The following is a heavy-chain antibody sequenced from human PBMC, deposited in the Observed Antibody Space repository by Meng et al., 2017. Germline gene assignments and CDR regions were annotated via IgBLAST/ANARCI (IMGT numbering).Heavy chain of an antibody. Sequence: SETLSLTCAVYGGSFSGYYWSWIRKPPGKGLEWIGEINHSGSTNYNPSLKSRVTISGDTSKNQFSLKLSSVTAADTAVYYCARSSLRAKDYWGQGTLVTVSS. J-gene: IGHJ4*02. V-gene: IGHV4-34*01. D-gene: IGHD4/OR15-4a*01. CDR2: INHSGST. CDR1: GGSFSGYY. CDR3: ARSSLRAKDY.